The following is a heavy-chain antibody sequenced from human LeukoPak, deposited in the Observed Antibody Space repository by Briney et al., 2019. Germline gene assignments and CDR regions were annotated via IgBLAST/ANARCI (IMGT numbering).Heavy chain of an antibody. V-gene: IGHV4-39*01. CDR1: GGSISSSSYY. D-gene: IGHD3-10*01. CDR2: IYYSGST. Sequence: SETLSLTCTVSGGSISSSSYYWGWIRQPPGKGLEWIGSIYYSGSTYYNPSLKSRVTISVDTSKNQFSLKLSSVTAADTAVYYCARQYTMVRGVRVAGFDPWGQGTLVTVSS. J-gene: IGHJ5*02. CDR3: ARQYTMVRGVRVAGFDP.